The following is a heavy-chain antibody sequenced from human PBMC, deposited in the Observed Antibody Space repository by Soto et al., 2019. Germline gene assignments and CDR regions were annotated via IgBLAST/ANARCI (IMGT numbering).Heavy chain of an antibody. V-gene: IGHV4-31*03. J-gene: IGHJ3*01. Sequence: QVRLQESGQGLVRPSQTLSLICTVSGGSIRNDNFYWSFLRQRPGTGLEWLGYISYSGITFYNPSLESRLFISVDTSNNQFSLNLKSVTAADTAMYYCARDLDEVVTGRGAFAVWGPGTLVTVSS. CDR2: ISYSGIT. CDR3: ARDLDEVVTGRGAFAV. CDR1: GGSIRNDNFY. D-gene: IGHD3-9*01.